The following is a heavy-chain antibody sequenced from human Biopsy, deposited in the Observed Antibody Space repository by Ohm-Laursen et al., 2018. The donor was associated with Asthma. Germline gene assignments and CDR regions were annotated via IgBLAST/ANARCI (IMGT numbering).Heavy chain of an antibody. V-gene: IGHV3-23*01. CDR1: GFTFSSYS. CDR3: AKDRDYDILTGPPGFDY. D-gene: IGHD3-9*01. Sequence: SLRLSCTASGFTFSSYSMNWVRQAPGKGLEWVSAISGSGSSTYYADSVKGRFTISRDNSKNTLYLQMNSLRAEDTAVYYCAKDRDYDILTGPPGFDYWGQGTLVTVSS. J-gene: IGHJ4*02. CDR2: ISGSGSST.